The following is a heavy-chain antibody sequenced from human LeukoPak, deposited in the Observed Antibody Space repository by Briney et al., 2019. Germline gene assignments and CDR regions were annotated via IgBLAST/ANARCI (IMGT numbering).Heavy chain of an antibody. CDR1: GGSFSGYY. D-gene: IGHD6-13*01. V-gene: IGHV4-34*01. CDR2: INHSGST. CDR3: GRSWYGNSFDP. J-gene: IGHJ5*02. Sequence: SETLSLTCAVYGGSFSGYYWSWIRQPPGKGLEWIGEINHSGSTNYNPSLKSRVTISVDTSKNQFSLKLSSVTAADTAVYYCGRSWYGNSFDPWGQGTLVTVSS.